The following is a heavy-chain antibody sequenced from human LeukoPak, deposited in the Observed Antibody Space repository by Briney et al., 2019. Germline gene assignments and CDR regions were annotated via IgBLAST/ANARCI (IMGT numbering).Heavy chain of an antibody. CDR2: INPNSGGT. Sequence: ASVKVSCKASGYTFTGYYMHWVRQAHGQGLEWMGWINPNSGGTNYAQKFQGRVTMTRDTSISTAYMELSRLRSDDTAVYYCARRRDYYYGMDVWGQGTTVTVSS. V-gene: IGHV1-2*02. CDR1: GYTFTGYY. J-gene: IGHJ6*02. CDR3: ARRRDYYYGMDV.